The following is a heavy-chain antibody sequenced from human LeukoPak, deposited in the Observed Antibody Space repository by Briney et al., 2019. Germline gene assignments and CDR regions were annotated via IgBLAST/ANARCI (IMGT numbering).Heavy chain of an antibody. CDR3: ARDSSPITIFGVVELDP. J-gene: IGHJ5*02. CDR2: ISSSSSYI. Sequence: TGGSLRLSCAASGFTFSSYSMNWVRQAPGKGLELVSSISSSSSYIYYADSVKGRFTISRDNAKNSLYLQMNTLRAEDTAVYYCARDSSPITIFGVVELDPWGQGTLVTVSS. D-gene: IGHD3-3*01. CDR1: GFTFSSYS. V-gene: IGHV3-21*01.